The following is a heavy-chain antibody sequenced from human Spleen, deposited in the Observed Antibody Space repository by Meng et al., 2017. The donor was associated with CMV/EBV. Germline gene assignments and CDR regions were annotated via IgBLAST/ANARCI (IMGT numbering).Heavy chain of an antibody. D-gene: IGHD3-3*01. CDR2: ISSSGSTI. CDR1: GFTFSDYY. J-gene: IGHJ6*02. CDR3: ARIPPGYDFWSGYSGDRYYYGMDV. Sequence: GGSLRLSCAASGFTFSDYYMSWIRQAPGKGLEWVSYISSSGSTIYYADSVKGRFTISRDNAENSLYLQMNSLRAEDTAVYYCARIPPGYDFWSGYSGDRYYYGMDVWGQGTTVTVSS. V-gene: IGHV3-11*01.